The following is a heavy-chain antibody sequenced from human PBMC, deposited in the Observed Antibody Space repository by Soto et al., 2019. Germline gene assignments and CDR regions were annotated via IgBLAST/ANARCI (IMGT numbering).Heavy chain of an antibody. V-gene: IGHV4-59*01. CDR1: GCSISSYY. J-gene: IGHJ4*02. D-gene: IGHD5-18*01. Sequence: PSETLSLTCTVSGCSISSYYWTWIRQPPGKGLECLGYIYYSGSTKYNPSLKSRVTMSVDTSKNQFSLKLSSVTAADTAVYYCARAGESYGGLFDYWGQGTLVTVSS. CDR3: ARAGESYGGLFDY. CDR2: IYYSGST.